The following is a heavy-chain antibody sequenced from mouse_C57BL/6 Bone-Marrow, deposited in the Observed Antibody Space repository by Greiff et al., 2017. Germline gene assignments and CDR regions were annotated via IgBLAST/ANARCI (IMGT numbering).Heavy chain of an antibody. Sequence: EVHLVESGGGLVQSGRSLRLSCATSGFTFSDFYMEWVRQAPGKGLEWIAASRNKANDYTTEYSASVKGRFIVSRDTSQSILYLQMNALRAADTAIDYCARDEIYYAMDYWGQGTSVTVSS. V-gene: IGHV7-1*01. CDR2: SRNKANDYTT. CDR1: GFTFSDFY. CDR3: ARDEIYYAMDY. J-gene: IGHJ4*01.